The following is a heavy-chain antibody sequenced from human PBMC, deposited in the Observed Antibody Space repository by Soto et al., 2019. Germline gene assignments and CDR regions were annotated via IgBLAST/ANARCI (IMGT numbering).Heavy chain of an antibody. J-gene: IGHJ6*02. CDR2: ISYDGSNK. V-gene: IGHV3-30-3*01. D-gene: IGHD4-17*01. CDR3: ARGAVTTTWDYYYYGMDV. Sequence: VAVISYDGSNKYYADSVKGRFTISRDNSKNTLYLQMNSLRAEDTAVYYCARGAVTTTWDYYYYGMDVWGQGTTVTVSS.